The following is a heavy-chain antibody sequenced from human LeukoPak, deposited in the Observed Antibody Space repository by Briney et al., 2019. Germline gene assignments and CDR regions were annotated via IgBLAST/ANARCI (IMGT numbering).Heavy chain of an antibody. CDR2: MNPKSGDT. CDR1: GYTFINYN. D-gene: IGHD6-13*01. Sequence: ASVKVSCTASGYTFINYNINWLRQTAGQGLEWMGWMNPKSGDTGYAQKFQGRVTITRDTSITTASMELSSLRSEDTAVYYCARVERPFRGSSSPAQHWGQGTLVTVSS. V-gene: IGHV1-8*01. J-gene: IGHJ1*01. CDR3: ARVERPFRGSSSPAQH.